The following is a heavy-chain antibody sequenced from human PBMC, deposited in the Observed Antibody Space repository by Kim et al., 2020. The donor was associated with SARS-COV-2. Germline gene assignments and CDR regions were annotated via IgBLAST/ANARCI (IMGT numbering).Heavy chain of an antibody. CDR3: ASFGRCGGDCSGID. V-gene: IGHV3-48*03. Sequence: GGSLRLSCAASGFTFSSYEMNWVRQAPGKGLEWVSYISSSGSTIYYADSVKGRFTISRDNAKNSLYLQMNSLRAEDTAVYYCASFGRCGGDCSGIDWGQGTLVTVSS. J-gene: IGHJ4*02. D-gene: IGHD2-21*02. CDR2: ISSSGSTI. CDR1: GFTFSSYE.